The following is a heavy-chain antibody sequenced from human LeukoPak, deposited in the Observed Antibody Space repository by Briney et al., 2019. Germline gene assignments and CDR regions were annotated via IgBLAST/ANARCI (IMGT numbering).Heavy chain of an antibody. CDR3: ARDGRGTGWRYFDWSLGFDY. J-gene: IGHJ4*02. Sequence: TGGSLRLSCGASGFTFSFYWMTWVRQAPGKGLEWVANIKQDGSEKYYLESVKGRFTISRDNAKNSLYLQMNSLRAEDTAVYYCARDGRGTGWRYFDWSLGFDYWGQGTLVTVSS. CDR1: GFTFSFYW. CDR2: IKQDGSEK. V-gene: IGHV3-7*01. D-gene: IGHD3-9*01.